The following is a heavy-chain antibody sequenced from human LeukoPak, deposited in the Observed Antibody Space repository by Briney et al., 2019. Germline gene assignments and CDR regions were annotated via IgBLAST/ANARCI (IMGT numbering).Heavy chain of an antibody. CDR2: ISYDGSNK. CDR3: ARVLGDSGSHLFDY. CDR1: GFTFSSYG. Sequence: GGSLRLSCAASGFTFSSYGMHWVRQAPGKGLEWVAVISYDGSNKFSADSVKGRFTISRDNSKNTLYLQMNSLRAEDTAVYYCARVLGDSGSHLFDYWGQGTLVTVSS. D-gene: IGHD3-10*01. J-gene: IGHJ4*02. V-gene: IGHV3-30*03.